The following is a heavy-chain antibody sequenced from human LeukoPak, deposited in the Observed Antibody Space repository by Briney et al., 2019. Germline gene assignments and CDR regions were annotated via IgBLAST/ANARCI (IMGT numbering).Heavy chain of an antibody. Sequence: PSETLSLTCAVSGGSISSSNWWSWVRQPPGKGLEWIGYIYYSGSTNYNPSLKSRVTISVDTSKNQFSLKLSSVTAADTAVYYCARVINSHIDYWGQGTLVTVSS. CDR1: GGSISSSNW. CDR3: ARVINSHIDY. CDR2: IYYSGST. J-gene: IGHJ4*02. V-gene: IGHV4-4*02. D-gene: IGHD3-10*01.